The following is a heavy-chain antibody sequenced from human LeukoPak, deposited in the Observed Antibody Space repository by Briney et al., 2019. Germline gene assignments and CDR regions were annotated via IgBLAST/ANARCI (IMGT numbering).Heavy chain of an antibody. D-gene: IGHD2-15*01. J-gene: IGHJ4*02. V-gene: IGHV4-34*01. CDR3: ARRCSGGSCYSRRGYSYGLFDY. Sequence: SETLSLTCTVSGGSISSYYWSWIRQPPGKGLEWIGEINHSGSTNYNPSLKSRVTISVDTSKNQFSLKLSSVTAADTAVYYCARRCSGGSCYSRRGYSYGLFDYWGQGTLVTVSS. CDR2: INHSGST. CDR1: GGSISSYY.